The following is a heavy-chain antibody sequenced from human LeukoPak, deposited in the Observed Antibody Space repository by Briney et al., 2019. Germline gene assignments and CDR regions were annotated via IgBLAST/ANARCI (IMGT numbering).Heavy chain of an antibody. CDR3: ARVASYDFWSGYCDY. CDR1: EFTFSSYG. CDR2: ISYDGSNK. D-gene: IGHD3-3*01. V-gene: IGHV3-30*19. Sequence: GGSLRLSCAASEFTFSSYGMHWVRQAPGKGLEWVAVISYDGSNKYYADSVKGRFTISRDNSKNTLYLQMNSLRAEDAAVYYCARVASYDFWSGYCDYWGQGTLVTVSS. J-gene: IGHJ4*02.